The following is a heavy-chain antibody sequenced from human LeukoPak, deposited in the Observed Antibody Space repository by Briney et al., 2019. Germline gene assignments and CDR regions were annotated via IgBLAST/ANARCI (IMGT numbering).Heavy chain of an antibody. CDR2: IFTDGSTT. J-gene: IGHJ4*01. D-gene: IGHD2-21*02. V-gene: IGHV3-74*01. CDR3: ARELPREVTLDY. Sequence: GGSLRLSCVASAFNFFSYGMQWVRQAPGKGLVCVSRIFTDGSTTSYAGSVKGRFTISRDNAKNTLYLQMNSLRAEDTAVYYCARELPREVTLDYWGQGTLVTVSP. CDR1: AFNFFSYG.